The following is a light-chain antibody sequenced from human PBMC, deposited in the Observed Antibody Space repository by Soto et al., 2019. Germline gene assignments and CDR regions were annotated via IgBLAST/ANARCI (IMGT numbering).Light chain of an antibody. CDR2: EGS. J-gene: IGLJ1*01. CDR3: CSYAGSSTYV. V-gene: IGLV2-23*01. Sequence: QSVLTQPASVSGSPGQSITISCTGTSSDVGGYNFVAWFQQYPGKAPKLMIYEGSQRPSGVSTRFSGSRSGNTASLTISGLQAEDEADYYCCSYAGSSTYVFGTGTNVTVL. CDR1: SSDVGGYNF.